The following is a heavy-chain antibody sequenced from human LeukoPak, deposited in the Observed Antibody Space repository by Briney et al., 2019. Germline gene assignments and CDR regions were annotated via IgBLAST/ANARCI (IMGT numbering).Heavy chain of an antibody. J-gene: IGHJ5*02. V-gene: IGHV1-69*13. CDR3: ATSVDP. CDR1: GGTFSSYA. Sequence: AASVKVSCKASGGTFSSYAISWVRQAPGQGLEWMGTIIPMYGTTNYAQRFQGRVTITADESTSTAYMELSSLRSDDTAVYYCATSVDPWGQGTLVTVSS. CDR2: IIPMYGTT.